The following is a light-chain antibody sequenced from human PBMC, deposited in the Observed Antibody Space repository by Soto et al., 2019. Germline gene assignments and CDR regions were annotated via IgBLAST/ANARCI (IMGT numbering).Light chain of an antibody. CDR3: QQRSDWPLT. V-gene: IGKV3-11*01. CDR1: QTISRY. J-gene: IGKJ4*01. Sequence: EIVLTQSPGTLSLSPGERATLSCRASQTISRYLAWYQQKPGQAPRLLIYDASNRATGIPARFSGSGSGTDFTLTISSLEPEYFAVYYCQQRSDWPLTFGGGTKVELK. CDR2: DAS.